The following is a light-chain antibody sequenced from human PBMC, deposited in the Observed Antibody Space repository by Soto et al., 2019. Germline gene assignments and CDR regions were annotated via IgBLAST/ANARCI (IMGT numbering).Light chain of an antibody. Sequence: QSALTQPASVSGSPGQSITISCTGTSSDVGGYNYVSWYQQHPGKAPKFMIYDVSNRPSGVSNRHSGSKSGNTASLTISWLQAEDEADYYCSSYTTSNTRQIVFGTGTKVTVL. CDR1: SSDVGGYNY. CDR3: SSYTTSNTRQIV. J-gene: IGLJ1*01. V-gene: IGLV2-14*01. CDR2: DVS.